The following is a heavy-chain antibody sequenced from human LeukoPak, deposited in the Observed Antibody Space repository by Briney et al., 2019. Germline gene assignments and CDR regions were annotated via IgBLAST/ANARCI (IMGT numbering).Heavy chain of an antibody. V-gene: IGHV4-4*07. D-gene: IGHD2-15*01. CDR1: GGSISSYY. CDR3: ARDGNKVARFYYYYYMEV. Sequence: SETLSLTCTVSGGSISSYYWSWIRQPAGKGLEWIGRIYTSGSTNYNPSLKSRVTISVDTSKNQFSLKLSSVTAADTAVYYCARDGNKVARFYYYYYMEVWGKGTTVTISS. CDR2: IYTSGST. J-gene: IGHJ6*03.